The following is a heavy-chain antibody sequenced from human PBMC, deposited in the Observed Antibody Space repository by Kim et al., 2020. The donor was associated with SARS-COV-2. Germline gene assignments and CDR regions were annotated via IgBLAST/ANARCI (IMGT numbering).Heavy chain of an antibody. CDR1: GFTFSTYT. D-gene: IGHD2-15*01. J-gene: IGHJ4*02. V-gene: IGHV3-21*01. CDR2: ISSRNSYI. Sequence: GGSLRRSCAASGFTFSTYTMNWVRQAPGKGLEWVSSISSRNSYIYYADSVKGRFTISRDNAKNSLYLQMNSLRAEDTAVYYCASGCSGGSCYIADWGQGT. CDR3: ASGCSGGSCYIAD.